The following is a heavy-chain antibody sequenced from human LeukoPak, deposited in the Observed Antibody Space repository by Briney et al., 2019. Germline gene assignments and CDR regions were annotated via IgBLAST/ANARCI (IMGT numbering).Heavy chain of an antibody. CDR1: GFTFSSYS. Sequence: GGSLRLSCAASGFTFSSYSMNWVRQAPGKGLEWVSSISTSSSYIYSADSVKGRFTISRDNAKNSLYLQMNSLRAEDTAVYYCARDSLWSYDILTGHFGGDGYFQHWGQGTLVTVSS. V-gene: IGHV3-21*01. CDR3: ARDSLWSYDILTGHFGGDGYFQH. CDR2: ISTSSSYI. J-gene: IGHJ1*01. D-gene: IGHD3-9*01.